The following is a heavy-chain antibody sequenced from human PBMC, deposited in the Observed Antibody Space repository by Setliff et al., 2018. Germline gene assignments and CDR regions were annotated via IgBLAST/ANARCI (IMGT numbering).Heavy chain of an antibody. CDR3: ARVHYETSTYSPTLFDH. J-gene: IGHJ4*02. Sequence: GGSLRLSCAASGFSFSDYYMMWIRQAPGKGLEWVSYISNDAYTIHYADSMKGRLTIPRDNSKNSVFLQMNSLRVEDTAVYYCARVHYETSTYSPTLFDHWGQGALVTVSS. V-gene: IGHV3-11*01. CDR1: GFSFSDYY. D-gene: IGHD3-22*01. CDR2: ISNDAYTI.